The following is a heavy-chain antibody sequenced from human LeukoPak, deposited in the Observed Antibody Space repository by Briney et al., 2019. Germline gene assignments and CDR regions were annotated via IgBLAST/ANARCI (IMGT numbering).Heavy chain of an antibody. J-gene: IGHJ4*02. CDR2: ISDDSSFT. CDR3: AKGRCSGPGCDSFDY. V-gene: IGHV3-23*01. D-gene: IGHD5-12*01. CDR1: GLVFGKYA. Sequence: GGSLRLSCAASGLVFGKYAMAWVRQAPGKGLECVSIISDDSSFTYHLDFVKGRSTIFRDNSKNTLYLHMNSLKAEDTAVYYCAKGRCSGPGCDSFDYWGQGALVTVSS.